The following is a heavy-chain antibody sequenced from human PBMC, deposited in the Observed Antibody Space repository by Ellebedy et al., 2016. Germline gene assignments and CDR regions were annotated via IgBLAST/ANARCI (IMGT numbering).Heavy chain of an antibody. D-gene: IGHD6-13*01. CDR1: GYSFTSYW. J-gene: IGHJ6*02. CDR2: IYPGDSDT. Sequence: GESLKISCKGSGYSFTSYWIGWVRQTPGKGLEWVGIIYPGDSDTRYSPSFQGQVTISADKSISTAYLQWSSLKASDTAMYYCARQPYSSSWYGSYYGMDVWGQGTTVTVSS. CDR3: ARQPYSSSWYGSYYGMDV. V-gene: IGHV5-51*01.